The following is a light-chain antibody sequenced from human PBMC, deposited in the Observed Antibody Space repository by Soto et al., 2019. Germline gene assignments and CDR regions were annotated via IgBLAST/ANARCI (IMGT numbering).Light chain of an antibody. Sequence: EIALTQSPGTLSLFPGERATLSCRASQSVSSSHLAWYQQKPGQAPRLLIYGASRRATGIPARFSGSGSGTAFTITMSELEPEDFAVYYYDQSGSQWTFGQGTKVEIK. V-gene: IGKV3-20*01. CDR2: GAS. J-gene: IGKJ1*01. CDR1: QSVSSSH. CDR3: DQSGSQWT.